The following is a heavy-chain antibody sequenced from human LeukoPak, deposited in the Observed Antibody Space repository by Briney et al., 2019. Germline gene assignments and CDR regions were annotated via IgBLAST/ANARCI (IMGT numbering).Heavy chain of an antibody. V-gene: IGHV3-21*01. D-gene: IGHD3-22*01. CDR2: ITSSSSFI. Sequence: PGGSLRLSCAASGFTFSSYTMNWVRQAPGKGLEWVSSITSSSSFIYYADSVKGRFTISRDNAKNSLYLQMNSLRAEDTAVYYCARHVVGVGFDYWGQGTLVTVSS. J-gene: IGHJ4*02. CDR3: ARHVVGVGFDY. CDR1: GFTFSSYT.